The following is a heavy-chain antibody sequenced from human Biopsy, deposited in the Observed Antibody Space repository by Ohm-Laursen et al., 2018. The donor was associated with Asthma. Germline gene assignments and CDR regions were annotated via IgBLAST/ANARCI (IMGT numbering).Heavy chain of an antibody. V-gene: IGHV4-61*01. CDR3: ARVPTTLRYFDL. J-gene: IGHJ2*01. D-gene: IGHD2-15*01. Sequence: GTLSLTCAVSGGSVSSGSYYWSWIRQPPGKELAWVSYISYSGSTDYNPSLKSRLTISMDTSKNQFSLKLSSVTAADTAVYYCARVPTTLRYFDLWGRGTLVTVSS. CDR2: ISYSGST. CDR1: GGSVSSGSYY.